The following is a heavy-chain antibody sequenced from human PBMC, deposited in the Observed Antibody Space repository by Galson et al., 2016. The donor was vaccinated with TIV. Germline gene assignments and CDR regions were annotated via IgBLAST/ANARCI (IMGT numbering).Heavy chain of an antibody. J-gene: IGHJ5*02. CDR3: ATLPYSSPSDWFGP. CDR1: GFTFDNYA. CDR2: IVGGGYST. V-gene: IGHV3-23*01. Sequence: SLRLSCAASGFTFDNYAFNWVRQAPGKGLEWVSVIVGGGYSTHYADSVEGRFTISRDNSNNMVYLQMNSLRAEDTAIYYCATLPYSSPSDWFGPWGQGNLVTVSS. D-gene: IGHD6-6*01.